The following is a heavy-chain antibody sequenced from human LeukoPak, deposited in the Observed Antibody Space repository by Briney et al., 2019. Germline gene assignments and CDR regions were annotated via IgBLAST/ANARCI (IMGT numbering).Heavy chain of an antibody. J-gene: IGHJ4*02. CDR3: AREGPYGDLYYFDY. D-gene: IGHD4-17*01. Sequence: SETLSLTCTVSGGSISSGSYYWSWIRQPAGKGLEWIGRIYTSGSTNYNPSLKSRVTISVDTSKNQFSLKLSSVTAADTAVYYCAREGPYGDLYYFDYWGQGTLVTVSS. CDR2: IYTSGST. CDR1: GGSISSGSYY. V-gene: IGHV4-61*02.